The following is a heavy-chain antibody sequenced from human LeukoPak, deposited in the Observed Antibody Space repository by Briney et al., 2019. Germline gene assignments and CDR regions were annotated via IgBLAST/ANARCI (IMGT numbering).Heavy chain of an antibody. J-gene: IGHJ4*02. CDR1: GFTFSSYW. Sequence: PGGSLRLSCTASGFTFSSYWMHWVRQAPGKGLVWVSRINTDGSSTTYADSVRGRFTISRDNAKNTLYLQMNSLRAEDTAVYYCARGATYNWNYVGYWGQGTLVTVSS. CDR2: INTDGSST. V-gene: IGHV3-74*01. D-gene: IGHD1-20*01. CDR3: ARGATYNWNYVGY.